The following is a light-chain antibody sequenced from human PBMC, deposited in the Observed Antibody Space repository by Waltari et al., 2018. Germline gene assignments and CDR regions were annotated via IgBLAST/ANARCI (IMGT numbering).Light chain of an antibody. CDR3: SSYANSNTLL. Sequence: QSALSQQPASVSGFPGQSIPISCTGANRDIGGYNFVAWHQQHPGKVPKLIIYDVSYRPSGVSSRFSGSQSGNTASLTISGLQAEDEADYYCSSYANSNTLLFGGGTKLAVL. CDR1: NRDIGGYNF. J-gene: IGLJ2*01. V-gene: IGLV2-14*03. CDR2: DVS.